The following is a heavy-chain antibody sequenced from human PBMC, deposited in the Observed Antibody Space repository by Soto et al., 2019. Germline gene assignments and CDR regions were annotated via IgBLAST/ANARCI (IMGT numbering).Heavy chain of an antibody. CDR2: INGGNGNT. J-gene: IGHJ4*02. Sequence: ASVKVSCKASGYTFTSYVMHWVRQAPGQRLEWMGWINGGNGNTKYLQKFQGRVTITRDTSASIVYMELSSLRSEDTTVYYCARGGTPIDYGGQGTLVTVSS. CDR1: GYTFTSYV. V-gene: IGHV1-3*01. CDR3: ARGGTPIDY. D-gene: IGHD3-16*01.